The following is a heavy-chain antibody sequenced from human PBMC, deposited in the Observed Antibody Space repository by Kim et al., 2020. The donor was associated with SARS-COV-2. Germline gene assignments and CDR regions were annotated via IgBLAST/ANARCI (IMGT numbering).Heavy chain of an antibody. Sequence: GGSLRLSCAASGFTFTKAWMLWFRQAPGKGLEWVGRIKSKNDGGTADYVASVKGRFIISRDDSNNMLYLQMNSLKTEDTALYYCVTWEYALGRADWGQGTLVTVSS. CDR3: VTWEYALGRAD. CDR2: IKSKNDGGTA. V-gene: IGHV3-15*01. J-gene: IGHJ4*02. CDR1: GFTFTKAW. D-gene: IGHD3-10*01.